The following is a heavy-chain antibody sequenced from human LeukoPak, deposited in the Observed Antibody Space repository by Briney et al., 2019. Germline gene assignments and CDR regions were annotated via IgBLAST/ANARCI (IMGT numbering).Heavy chain of an antibody. J-gene: IGHJ4*02. CDR3: AKHSRITSVGTIDY. Sequence: GGSLRLSCAASGFTFSTYAMSWVRLAPGKGLEWVSGISGSGGSTYYADSVRGRFTISRDNSKNTLYLQMNSLRAEDTAVYYCAKHSRITSVGTIDYWGQGTLVTVSS. CDR1: GFTFSTYA. D-gene: IGHD6-13*01. CDR2: ISGSGGST. V-gene: IGHV3-23*01.